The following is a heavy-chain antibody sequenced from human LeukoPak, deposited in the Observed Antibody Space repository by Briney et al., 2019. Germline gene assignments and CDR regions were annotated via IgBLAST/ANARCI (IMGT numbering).Heavy chain of an antibody. V-gene: IGHV4-59*01. CDR2: IYNSGST. Sequence: PSETLSLTCTVSGGSISTYYWTWIRQPPGKGLEWIGNIYNSGSTNYNPSLKSRVTISVDTSKNQFSLKLSSVTAVDTAVYYCARTNSESYLDYWGQGTLVTVSS. CDR1: GGSISTYY. D-gene: IGHD1-26*01. CDR3: ARTNSESYLDY. J-gene: IGHJ4*02.